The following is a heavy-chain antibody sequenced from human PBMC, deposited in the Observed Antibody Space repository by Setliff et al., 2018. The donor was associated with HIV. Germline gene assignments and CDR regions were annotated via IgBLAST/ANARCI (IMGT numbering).Heavy chain of an antibody. Sequence: ASVKVSCKASGYRFTGYFIHWVRRAPGQGLEWMGWINPNTGNTHFPPNLQGRVTMTRDTSINTAYMELTGLRSDDTAVYYCAKNYFDTSSWSAVDNWGQGTLVTVSS. D-gene: IGHD3-22*01. CDR1: GYRFTGYF. CDR2: INPNTGNT. CDR3: AKNYFDTSSWSAVDN. J-gene: IGHJ4*02. V-gene: IGHV1-2*02.